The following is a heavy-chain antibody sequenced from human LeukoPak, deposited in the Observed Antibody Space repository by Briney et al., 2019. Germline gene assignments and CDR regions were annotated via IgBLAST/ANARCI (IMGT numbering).Heavy chain of an antibody. CDR1: GFTFSSYG. D-gene: IGHD3-22*01. CDR2: ISYDGGNK. J-gene: IGHJ4*02. CDR3: ARSRGGSDYYDSSGYYYFDY. V-gene: IGHV3-30*03. Sequence: PGGSLRLSCAASGFTFSSYGMHWVRQAPGKGLEWVAVISYDGGNKYYADSVKGRFTISRDNAKNSLYLQMNSLRAEDTAVYYCARSRGGSDYYDSSGYYYFDYWGQGTLVTVSS.